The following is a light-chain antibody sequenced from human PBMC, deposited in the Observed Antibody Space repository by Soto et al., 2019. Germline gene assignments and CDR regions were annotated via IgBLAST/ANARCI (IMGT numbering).Light chain of an antibody. J-gene: IGKJ2*01. Sequence: IVLTQSPGTLSLSPEERATLSCRASQSVSSSYLAWYQQKPGQAPRLLIYGASSRATGIPDRFSGGGSGTDFTLTISRLEPEDFAVYYCQQYGGSPPYTFGQGTKLEIK. CDR2: GAS. CDR3: QQYGGSPPYT. V-gene: IGKV3-20*01. CDR1: QSVSSSY.